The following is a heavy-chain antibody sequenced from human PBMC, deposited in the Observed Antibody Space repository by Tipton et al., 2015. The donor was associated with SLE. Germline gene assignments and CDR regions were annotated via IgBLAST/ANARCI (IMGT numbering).Heavy chain of an antibody. CDR3: ARDEDYFGSGSPFDY. CDR1: GGSIHSGHYF. CDR2: IYATGIT. J-gene: IGHJ4*02. D-gene: IGHD3-10*01. V-gene: IGHV4-61*02. Sequence: TLSLTCSVSGGSIHSGHYFWTWIRKSAGKGLEWIGRIYATGITHFNPTLQSRVSISVDTSKNQFSLKLDSVTAADTAVYYCARDEDYFGSGSPFDYWGQGILVTVSS.